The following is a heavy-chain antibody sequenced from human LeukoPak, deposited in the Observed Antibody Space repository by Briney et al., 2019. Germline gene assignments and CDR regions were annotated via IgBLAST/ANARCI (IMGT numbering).Heavy chain of an antibody. CDR1: GGSISSYY. CDR2: IYTSGST. V-gene: IGHV4-4*07. D-gene: IGHD3-3*01. CDR3: ARRVISEISIDKGNWLDP. Sequence: PSETLSLTCTVSGGSISSYYWSWIRQPAGKGLEWIGRIYTSGSTNYNPSLKSRVTMSVDTSKNQFPLKLSSVTAADTAVYYCARRVISEISIDKGNWLDPWGQGTLVTVSS. J-gene: IGHJ5*02.